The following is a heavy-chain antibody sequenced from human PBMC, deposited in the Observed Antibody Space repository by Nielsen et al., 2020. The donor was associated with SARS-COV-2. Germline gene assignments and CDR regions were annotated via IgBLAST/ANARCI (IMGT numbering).Heavy chain of an antibody. J-gene: IGHJ4*02. CDR1: GFTFSSYA. CDR3: AKFYYGDYGDFGY. D-gene: IGHD4-17*01. Sequence: GESLKISCAASGFTFSSYAMSWVRQAPGKGLEWVSAISGSGGSTYYADSVKGRFTISRDNSKNTLYLQMNSLRAEDTAVYYCAKFYYGDYGDFGYWGQGTLVTVSS. V-gene: IGHV3-23*01. CDR2: ISGSGGST.